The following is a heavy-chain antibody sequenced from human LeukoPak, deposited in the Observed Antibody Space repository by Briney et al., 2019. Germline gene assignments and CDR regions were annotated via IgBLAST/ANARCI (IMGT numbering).Heavy chain of an antibody. CDR3: ARGSEPTYYGPPYH. CDR1: GYTFTSYG. CDR2: ISAYNGNT. J-gene: IGHJ4*02. D-gene: IGHD3-10*01. V-gene: IGHV1-18*01. Sequence: ASVKLSCKASGYTFTSYGISWVRQAPGQGLEWMGWISAYNGNTNYAQKLQGRVTMTTDTSTSTAYMELRSLRSDDTAVYYCARGSEPTYYGPPYHWGQGTLVTVSS.